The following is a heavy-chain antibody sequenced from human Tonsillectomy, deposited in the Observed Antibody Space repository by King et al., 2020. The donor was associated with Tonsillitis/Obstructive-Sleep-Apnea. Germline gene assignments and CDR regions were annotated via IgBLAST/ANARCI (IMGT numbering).Heavy chain of an antibody. CDR3: TTDLPGIEDYDY. Sequence: QLVESGGGLVQPGGSLRLSCAASGFHFSRYEMNWVRQAPGKGLEWLSHIDTSSSRTFYADSVKGRFTMSRDNASNSVYPQMISLSAEDTAVYYCTTDLPGIEDYDYWGQGTVVTVSS. CDR2: IDTSSSRT. V-gene: IGHV3-48*03. J-gene: IGHJ4*02. D-gene: IGHD4-11*01. CDR1: GFHFSRYE.